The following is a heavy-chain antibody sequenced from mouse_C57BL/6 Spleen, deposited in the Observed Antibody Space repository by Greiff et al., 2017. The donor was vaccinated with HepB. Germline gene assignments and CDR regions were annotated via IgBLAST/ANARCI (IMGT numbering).Heavy chain of an antibody. CDR3: TVLLYYGSSYDYAMDY. CDR2: IRLKSDNYAT. Sequence: EVKVEESGGGLVQPGGSMKLSCVASGFTFSNYWMNWVRQSPEKGLEWVAQIRLKSDNYATHYAESVKGRFTISRDDSKSSVYLQMNNLRAEDTGIYYCTVLLYYGSSYDYAMDYWGQGTSVTVSS. J-gene: IGHJ4*01. V-gene: IGHV6-3*01. CDR1: GFTFSNYW. D-gene: IGHD1-1*01.